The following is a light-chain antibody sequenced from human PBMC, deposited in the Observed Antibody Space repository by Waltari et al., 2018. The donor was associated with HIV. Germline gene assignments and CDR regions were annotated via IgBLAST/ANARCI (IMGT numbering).Light chain of an antibody. V-gene: IGLV3-10*01. CDR3: YSADSSGDHWV. Sequence: SYELTQPPSVSVSPGQPARITCSGDALPKQYAYCYQQKSGQAPVLVIYEDTKRPSGIPERFSGSSSGAMATLTVTVAQAEDEADYYCYSADSSGDHWVFGGGTMLTVL. CDR1: ALPKQY. J-gene: IGLJ3*02. CDR2: EDT.